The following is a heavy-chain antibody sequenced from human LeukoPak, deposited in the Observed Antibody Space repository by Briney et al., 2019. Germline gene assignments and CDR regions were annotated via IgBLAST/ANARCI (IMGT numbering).Heavy chain of an antibody. Sequence: GGSLRLSCAASGITVSDAWMSWVRQAPGKGLEWVGRIKSKTDGGTTDYAAPVKGRFTVSRDDSKNTLYLQMNCLRTEDTALYYCTTGFSTGNWGQGTLVTVSS. CDR3: TTGFSTGN. CDR2: IKSKTDGGTT. D-gene: IGHD2/OR15-2a*01. CDR1: GITVSDAW. V-gene: IGHV3-15*01. J-gene: IGHJ4*02.